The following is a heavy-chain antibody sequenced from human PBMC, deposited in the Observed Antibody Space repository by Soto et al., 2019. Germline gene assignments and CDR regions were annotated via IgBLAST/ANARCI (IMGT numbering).Heavy chain of an antibody. D-gene: IGHD3-3*01. J-gene: IGHJ6*02. CDR1: GFTFSSYE. Sequence: EVQLVESGGGLVQPGGSLRLSCAASGFTFSSYEMNWVRQAPGKGLEWVSYISTSGATRYYVDSVKGRFTISRDNAKNSLYLQMNSLRAEDTALYYCARNRRNFDIWSDPQVGDGMDVWGQGTTVTVSS. CDR3: ARNRRNFDIWSDPQVGDGMDV. V-gene: IGHV3-48*03. CDR2: ISTSGATR.